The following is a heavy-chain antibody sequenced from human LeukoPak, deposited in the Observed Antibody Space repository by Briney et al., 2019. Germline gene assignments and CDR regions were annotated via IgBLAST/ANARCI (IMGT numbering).Heavy chain of an antibody. CDR2: IRYDGSNK. D-gene: IGHD3-10*01. V-gene: IGHV3-30*02. CDR3: AKRGWFGELSSEFDY. Sequence: EPGGSLRLSCAASGFTFSSYGMHWVRQAPGKGLEWVAFIRYDGSNKYYADSVKGRFTISRDNSKNTLYLQMNSLRAEDTAVYYCAKRGWFGELSSEFDYWGQGTLVTVSS. CDR1: GFTFSSYG. J-gene: IGHJ4*02.